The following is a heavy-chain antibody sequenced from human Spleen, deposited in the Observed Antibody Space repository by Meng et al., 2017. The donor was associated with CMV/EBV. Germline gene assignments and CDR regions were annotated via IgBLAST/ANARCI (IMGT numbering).Heavy chain of an antibody. Sequence: GESLKISCTASGFMFSMYSMVWVRQAPGKGLEWVSSISSSSGYIYYADSVKGRFTISRDNSRNSQYLQMNSLSAEDTAVYYCARDISCTTSNCYSGDFYYYYHGMEVWGQGTTVTVSS. V-gene: IGHV3-21*06. CDR2: ISSSSGYI. CDR3: ARDISCTTSNCYSGDFYYYYHGMEV. J-gene: IGHJ6*02. D-gene: IGHD2-15*01. CDR1: GFMFSMYS.